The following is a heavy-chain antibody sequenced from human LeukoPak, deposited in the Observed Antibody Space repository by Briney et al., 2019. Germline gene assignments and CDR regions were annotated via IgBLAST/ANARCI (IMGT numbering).Heavy chain of an antibody. Sequence: PGRSLRLSCTVSGFTFGDYAMSWVRQAAGKGGAWVGFIRRKAYGGTTEYVASVKGRFTISRDDSKSIAYLQMNSLKTEDTAVYYCTRAMGNWFDPWGQGTLVTVSS. D-gene: IGHD3-16*01. J-gene: IGHJ5*02. CDR1: GFTFGDYA. CDR3: TRAMGNWFDP. CDR2: IRRKAYGGTT. V-gene: IGHV3-49*04.